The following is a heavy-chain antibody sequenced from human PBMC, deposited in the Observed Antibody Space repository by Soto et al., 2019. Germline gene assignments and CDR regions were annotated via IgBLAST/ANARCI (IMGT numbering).Heavy chain of an antibody. CDR1: GGAISSSNW. J-gene: IGHJ3*02. CDR3: ARERGPNGSGSNAFDI. CDR2: IYHSGST. Sequence: PSETLSLTCAVSGGAISSSNWWSWVRQPPGKGLEWIGEIYHSGSTNYNPSLKSRVTISVDKSKNQFSLKLSAVTAADTAMNYCARERGPNGSGSNAFDISGQGTMVTVSS. V-gene: IGHV4-4*02. D-gene: IGHD3-10*01.